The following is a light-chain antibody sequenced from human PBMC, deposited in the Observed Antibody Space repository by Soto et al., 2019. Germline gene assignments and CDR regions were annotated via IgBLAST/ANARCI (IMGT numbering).Light chain of an antibody. CDR2: DAS. V-gene: IGKV3-11*01. J-gene: IGKJ5*01. Sequence: EIVLTQSPATLSVSPGERVTLSCRASQSVRSSYLAWYQQKPGQAPRLLIYDASNRATGIPARFSGSGSGTDFTLTISSLEPEDFAVYYCQQRSNLITFGQGTRLEIK. CDR3: QQRSNLIT. CDR1: QSVRSSY.